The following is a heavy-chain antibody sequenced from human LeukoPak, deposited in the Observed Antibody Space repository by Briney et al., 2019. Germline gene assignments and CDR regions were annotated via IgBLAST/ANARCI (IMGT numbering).Heavy chain of an antibody. Sequence: GGSLRLSCAASGFTFSSYSMNWVRQAPGKGLEWVSSISSSSSYIYYADSVKGRFTISRDNAKNSLYLQMNSLRAEDTAVYYCARDILLNQYSNSPVDYWGQGTLVTVSS. CDR2: ISSSSSYI. V-gene: IGHV3-21*01. D-gene: IGHD6-6*01. CDR1: GFTFSSYS. CDR3: ARDILLNQYSNSPVDY. J-gene: IGHJ4*02.